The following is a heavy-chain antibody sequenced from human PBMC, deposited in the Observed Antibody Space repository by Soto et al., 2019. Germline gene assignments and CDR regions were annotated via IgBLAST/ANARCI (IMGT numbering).Heavy chain of an antibody. CDR3: ARDSYYDRSKGEGY. J-gene: IGHJ4*02. CDR2: IIPIFGTA. Sequence: QVQLVQSGAEVKKPGSSVKVSCKASGGTFSSYAISWVRQAPGQGLEWMGGIIPIFGTANYAQKFQGRVTITADESTSTADMELSSLRSEDTAVYYCARDSYYDRSKGEGYWGQGTLVTVSS. V-gene: IGHV1-69*12. CDR1: GGTFSSYA. D-gene: IGHD3-22*01.